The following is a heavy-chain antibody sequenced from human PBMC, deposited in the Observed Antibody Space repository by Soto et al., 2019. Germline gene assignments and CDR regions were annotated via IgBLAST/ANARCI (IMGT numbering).Heavy chain of an antibody. Sequence: QVQLVESGGGVVQPGRSLRLSCAASGFTFSSYGMHWVRQAPGKGLEWVAVISYDGSNKYYADSVKDRFTISRDNSKNTLYLQMNSLRAEDTAVYYCAKDRGSGWYRHFDYWGQGTLVTVSS. CDR1: GFTFSSYG. V-gene: IGHV3-30*18. D-gene: IGHD6-19*01. CDR3: AKDRGSGWYRHFDY. J-gene: IGHJ4*02. CDR2: ISYDGSNK.